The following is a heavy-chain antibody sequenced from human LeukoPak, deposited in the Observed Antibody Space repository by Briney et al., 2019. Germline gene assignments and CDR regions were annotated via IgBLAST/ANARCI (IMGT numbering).Heavy chain of an antibody. CDR2: INPNSGTT. V-gene: IGHV1-2*04. J-gene: IGHJ3*02. CDR3: ARYSWDAFDI. CDR1: GYTFTAYY. D-gene: IGHD2-21*01. Sequence: ASVKVSCKASGYTFTAYYMHWVRQAPGQGLEWMGWINPNSGTTNYAQKFQDWVTMTRDTSISTAYLELTRLKSADTAVYYCARYSWDAFDIWGQGTMVTVSS.